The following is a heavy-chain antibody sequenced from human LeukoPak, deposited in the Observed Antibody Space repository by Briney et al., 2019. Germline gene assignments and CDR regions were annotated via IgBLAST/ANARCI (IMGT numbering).Heavy chain of an antibody. V-gene: IGHV3-48*03. Sequence: PGGSLRLSCAASGFTFSQKDMNWVRQAPGKGLEWVSYITSSGGTIYYAGSVKGRFTISRDNAENSLFLQMNGLRAEDTAVYYCVSQDRQLGAHFDYWGQGSLVTVAS. CDR1: GFTFSQKD. D-gene: IGHD1-1*01. CDR2: ITSSGGTI. J-gene: IGHJ4*02. CDR3: VSQDRQLGAHFDY.